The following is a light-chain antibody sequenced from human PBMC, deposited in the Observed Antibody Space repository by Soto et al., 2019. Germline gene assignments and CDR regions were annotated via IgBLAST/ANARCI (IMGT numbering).Light chain of an antibody. CDR1: EIVISY. V-gene: IGKV3-11*01. Sequence: EIVLTQSPATLSLSPGERATLSCRACEIVISYLAWYQQKPGQAPRLLIYDASNRATGIPARFSGSGSGTDLTLTISSLEPEDFAVYYCQQRSNRPITFGQGTRLEIK. J-gene: IGKJ5*01. CDR3: QQRSNRPIT. CDR2: DAS.